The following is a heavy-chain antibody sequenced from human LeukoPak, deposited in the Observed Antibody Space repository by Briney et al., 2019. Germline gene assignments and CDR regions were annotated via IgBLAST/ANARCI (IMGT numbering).Heavy chain of an antibody. J-gene: IGHJ4*02. CDR2: ISYDGSNK. D-gene: IGHD6-19*01. CDR1: GFTFSSYG. CDR3: AKDLDSGWTLDY. V-gene: IGHV3-30*18. Sequence: GGSLRLSCAASGFTFSSYGMHWVRQAPGKGLEWVAVISYDGSNKCYADSVKGRFTISRDNSKNTLYLQMNSLRAEDTAVYYCAKDLDSGWTLDYWGQGTLVTVSS.